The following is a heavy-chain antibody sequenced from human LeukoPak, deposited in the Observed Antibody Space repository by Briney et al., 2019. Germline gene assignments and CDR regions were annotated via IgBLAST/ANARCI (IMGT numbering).Heavy chain of an antibody. CDR3: ARPKAPYKNHHYYFYMDV. D-gene: IGHD5-24*01. V-gene: IGHV3-64*02. CDR1: GFTFNSYP. CDR2: ITVNGGTQ. Sequence: GGSLRLSCAASGFTFNSYPMHWVRQAPGKGLEYVSGITVNGGTQYYGDPVKGRFTISRDNSKNTLLLQLGGLTPDDTAVYYCARPKAPYKNHHYYFYMDVWGKGTPVAVSS. J-gene: IGHJ6*03.